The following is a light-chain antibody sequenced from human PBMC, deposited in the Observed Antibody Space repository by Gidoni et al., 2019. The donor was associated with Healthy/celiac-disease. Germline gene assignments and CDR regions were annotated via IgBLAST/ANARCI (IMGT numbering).Light chain of an antibody. V-gene: IGKV1-39*01. J-gene: IGKJ2*01. Sequence: DIKMTQSPSSLSASVGDRATISCRASPGISSYLNWYQQKPGKAPKLLIYAASSLQSGVPSRFRGSGSGTDFTLTISSLQPEDFATYYCQQSYSTPTFGPGTKLEIK. CDR2: AAS. CDR3: QQSYSTPT. CDR1: PGISSY.